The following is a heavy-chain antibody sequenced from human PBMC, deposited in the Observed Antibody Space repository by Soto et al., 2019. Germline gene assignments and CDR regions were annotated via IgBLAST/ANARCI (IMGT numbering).Heavy chain of an antibody. CDR3: ARATFGAVLHLEV. CDR1: GASISTEGYT. J-gene: IGHJ6*02. CDR2: IYPSGAS. Sequence: SETLSLTCAVSGASISTEGYTWSWIRQPPGKGLEWIGYIYPSGASNYNPSLRSRVTISLDASRNRFSLSVGSVTAADTAVYYCARATFGAVLHLEVWGQGTTVTVYS. V-gene: IGHV4-30-2*01. D-gene: IGHD3-3*01.